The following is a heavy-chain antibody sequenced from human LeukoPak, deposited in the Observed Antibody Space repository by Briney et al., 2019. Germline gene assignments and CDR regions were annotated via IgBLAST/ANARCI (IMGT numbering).Heavy chain of an antibody. CDR3: AKDIVVVPAAILGDAFDI. CDR1: GFTFSSYA. V-gene: IGHV3-30-3*01. CDR2: ISYDGDTK. J-gene: IGHJ3*02. Sequence: GGSLRLSCAASGFTFSSYAVHWVRQAPGEGLEWVAGISYDGDTKHYADSVKGRFTISRDNSKNTLYLQMNSLRAEDTAVYYCAKDIVVVPAAILGDAFDIWGQGTMVTVSS. D-gene: IGHD2-2*01.